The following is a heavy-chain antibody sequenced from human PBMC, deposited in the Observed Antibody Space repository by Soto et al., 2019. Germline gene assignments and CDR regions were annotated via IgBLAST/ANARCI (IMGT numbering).Heavy chain of an antibody. V-gene: IGHV4-30-4*01. CDR1: GGSISSGDYY. CDR3: ARAFWSCYYASTGFDP. D-gene: IGHD3-3*01. Sequence: QVQLQESGPGLVKPSQTLSLTCTVSGGSISSGDYYWSWIRQPPGKGLDWIGYIYYSGSTYYNPYLTSRLTISVDTSKNQFSLKLSSVTAADTAVYYCARAFWSCYYASTGFDPWGQGTLVTVSS. CDR2: IYYSGST. J-gene: IGHJ5*01.